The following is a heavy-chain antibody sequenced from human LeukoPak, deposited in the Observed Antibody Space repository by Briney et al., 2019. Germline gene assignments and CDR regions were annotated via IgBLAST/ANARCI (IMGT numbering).Heavy chain of an antibody. CDR1: GFTVSSNY. CDR2: IYSGGST. CDR3: YSSGWYGDDAFDI. Sequence: PGGSLRLSCAASGFTVSSNYMSWVRQAPGKGLEWVSVIYSGGSTYYADSVKGRFTISRDNAKNSLYLQMNSLRAEDTAVYYCYSSGWYGDDAFDIWGQGTMVTVSS. D-gene: IGHD6-19*01. J-gene: IGHJ3*02. V-gene: IGHV3-53*01.